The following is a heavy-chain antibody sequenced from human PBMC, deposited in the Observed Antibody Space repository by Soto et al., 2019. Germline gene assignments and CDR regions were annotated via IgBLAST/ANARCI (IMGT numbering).Heavy chain of an antibody. D-gene: IGHD3-3*01. CDR2: IYTSGST. Sequence: LXLACTVSGGSISSYYWSWIRQPAGKGLEWIGRIYTSGSTNYNPSLKSRVTMSVDTSKNQFSLKLSSVTAADTAVYYCARLLASYDFWTRFDPWGQGTLVTVSS. V-gene: IGHV4-4*07. J-gene: IGHJ5*02. CDR1: GGSISSYY. CDR3: ARLLASYDFWTRFDP.